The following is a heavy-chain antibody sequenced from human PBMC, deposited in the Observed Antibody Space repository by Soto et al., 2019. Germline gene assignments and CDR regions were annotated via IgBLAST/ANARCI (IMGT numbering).Heavy chain of an antibody. D-gene: IGHD6-13*01. Sequence: SETLSLTCAVSGGSISSSNWWSWVRQPPGKGLEWIGEIYHSGSTTYNPSLKSRVTISVDKSKNQFSLKLSSVTAADTAVYYCARVSAAGTYFHYWGQGTLVTVSS. J-gene: IGHJ4*02. CDR1: GGSISSSNW. CDR2: IYHSGST. V-gene: IGHV4-4*02. CDR3: ARVSAAGTYFHY.